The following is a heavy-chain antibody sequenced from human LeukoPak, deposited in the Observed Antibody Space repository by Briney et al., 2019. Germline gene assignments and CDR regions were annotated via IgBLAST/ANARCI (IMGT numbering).Heavy chain of an antibody. CDR1: GSSISSDYY. CDR3: ARGSLGMSLIAACPFDY. J-gene: IGHJ4*02. CDR2: IKHRRRS. V-gene: IGHV4-38-2*02. D-gene: IGHD6-6*01. Sequence: SETLSLTCSVSGSSISSDYYWGWVRQPPGKGLEWIGSIKHRRRSYYNPSLKSRVTISVDTSKNQFSLKLSSVTAADTAVYYCARGSLGMSLIAACPFDYWDQGTLVTVSS.